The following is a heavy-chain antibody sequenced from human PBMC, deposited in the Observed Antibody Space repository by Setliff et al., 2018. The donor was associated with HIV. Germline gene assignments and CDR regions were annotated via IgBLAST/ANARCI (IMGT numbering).Heavy chain of an antibody. D-gene: IGHD2-15*01. Sequence: ASVKVSCKASGYTFTGYYINWVLRAPGQGLEWMGRINPNSGDTNYTQSFQGRVTMARDRSINTAYLELSSLKSDDTAVYYCARDKDGFDIWGQGTMVTVSS. CDR1: GYTFTGYY. V-gene: IGHV1-2*06. CDR3: ARDKDGFDI. J-gene: IGHJ3*02. CDR2: INPNSGDT.